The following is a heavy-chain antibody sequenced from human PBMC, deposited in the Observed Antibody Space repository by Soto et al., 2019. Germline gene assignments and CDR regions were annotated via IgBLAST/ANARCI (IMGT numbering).Heavy chain of an antibody. CDR3: AKDRSRWLDHDAFDI. J-gene: IGHJ3*02. V-gene: IGHV3-9*01. D-gene: IGHD6-19*01. Sequence: EVQLVESGGGLVQPGRSLRLSCAASGFTFDDYAMHWVRQAPGKGLEWVSGISWNSGSIGYADSVKGRFTISRDNAKNSLYLQMNRLRAEDTALYYWAKDRSRWLDHDAFDIWGQGTTVTVSS. CDR2: ISWNSGSI. CDR1: GFTFDDYA.